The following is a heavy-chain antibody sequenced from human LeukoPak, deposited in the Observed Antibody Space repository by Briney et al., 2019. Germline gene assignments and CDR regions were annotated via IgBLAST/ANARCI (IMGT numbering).Heavy chain of an antibody. CDR1: GYSLTSYW. CDR3: ARHLHSSIAARAGVSASDY. CDR2: IYPGDSDT. J-gene: IGHJ4*02. Sequence: GESLKISCKGSGYSLTSYWIGWVRQMPGKGLEWMGIIYPGDSDTRYSPSFQGQVTISADKSISTAYLQWSSLKASDTAMYYCARHLHSSIAARAGVSASDYWGQGTLVTVSS. D-gene: IGHD6-6*01. V-gene: IGHV5-51*01.